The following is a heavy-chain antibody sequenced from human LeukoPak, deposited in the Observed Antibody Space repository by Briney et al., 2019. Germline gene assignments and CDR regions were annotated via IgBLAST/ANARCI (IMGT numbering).Heavy chain of an antibody. CDR3: AHIMITYGGVTAQDAFDV. V-gene: IGHV2-5*02. J-gene: IGHJ3*01. CDR2: VYWDDDR. Sequence: SGPTLVRPTQTLTVTCTFSVFSLTTPTVGVAWIRQPPGKALEWLAVVYWDDDRRYSPSLRSRLTITKDTSKNQVVLTMTNMDPVGTGTYYCAHIMITYGGVTAQDAFDVWGQGAMVTV. D-gene: IGHD3-16*01. CDR1: VFSLTTPTVG.